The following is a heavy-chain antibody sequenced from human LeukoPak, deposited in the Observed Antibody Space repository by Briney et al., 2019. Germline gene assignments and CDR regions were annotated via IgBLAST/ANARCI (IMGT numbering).Heavy chain of an antibody. D-gene: IGHD3-16*01. CDR3: AKDRGGVDY. CDR2: ISWDGGST. CDR1: GFTFDDYS. V-gene: IGHV3-43*01. J-gene: IGHJ4*02. Sequence: GGSLRLSCAASGFTFDDYSMHWVRQGPGKGLEWVSVISWDGGSTSYADSVKGRFTISRDNSKNSPYLQMNSLRSEDSALYYCAKDRGGVDYWGQGTLVTVSS.